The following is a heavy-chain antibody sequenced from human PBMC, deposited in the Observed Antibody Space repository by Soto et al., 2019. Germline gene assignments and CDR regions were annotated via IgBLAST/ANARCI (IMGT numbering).Heavy chain of an antibody. Sequence: PSQTLSLTCAISGDSVSSNTASWNWIRQSPSRGLEWLGRTYFRSKWYNDYAVSVKSRIIINPDTSNNQFSLKLSSVTAADTAVYYCARRVKGSSSGVDYWGQGTLVTVS. J-gene: IGHJ4*02. D-gene: IGHD6-6*01. CDR3: ARRVKGSSSGVDY. CDR1: GDSVSSNTAS. CDR2: TYFRSKWYN. V-gene: IGHV6-1*01.